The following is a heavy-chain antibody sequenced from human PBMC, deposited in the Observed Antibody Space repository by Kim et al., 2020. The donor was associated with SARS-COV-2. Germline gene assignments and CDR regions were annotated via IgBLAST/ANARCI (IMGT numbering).Heavy chain of an antibody. V-gene: IGHV4-31*02. CDR3: ARGASGYQGFFF. Sequence: SYSNPSRKSRVTISVDTSKNQFSLKVNSLTAADTAVYYCARGASGYQGFFFWGQGTQVTVSS. J-gene: IGHJ4*02. D-gene: IGHD5-12*01. CDR2: S.